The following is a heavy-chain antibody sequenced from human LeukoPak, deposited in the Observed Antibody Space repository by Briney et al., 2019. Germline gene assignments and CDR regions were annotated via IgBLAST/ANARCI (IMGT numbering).Heavy chain of an antibody. V-gene: IGHV3-30*18. CDR1: GFTFSSYG. J-gene: IGHJ5*02. CDR3: AKVGDSSGWHHNWFDP. Sequence: GGSLRLSCAASGFTFSSYGMHWVRQAPGKGLEWVAVISYDGSNKYYADSVKGRFTISRDNSKNTLYLQMNSLRREDTAVYYCAKVGDSSGWHHNWFDPWGQGTLVTVSS. CDR2: ISYDGSNK. D-gene: IGHD6-19*01.